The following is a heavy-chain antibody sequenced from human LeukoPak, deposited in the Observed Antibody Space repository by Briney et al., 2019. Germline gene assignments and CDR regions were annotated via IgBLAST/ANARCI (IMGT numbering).Heavy chain of an antibody. V-gene: IGHV3-23*01. CDR2: ISGSGDAT. Sequence: PGGSLRLSCLASGFTFSNYAMNWVRQAPGKGLEWVSAISGSGDATYYADSVRGRFIISRDNSRNTLFLQLKSLRAEDTAIYYCAKLEGSGWSGYMDVWGKGTTVTVS. D-gene: IGHD6-19*01. J-gene: IGHJ6*03. CDR3: AKLEGSGWSGYMDV. CDR1: GFTFSNYA.